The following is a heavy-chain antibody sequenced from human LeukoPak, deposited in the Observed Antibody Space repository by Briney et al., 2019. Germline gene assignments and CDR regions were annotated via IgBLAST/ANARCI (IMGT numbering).Heavy chain of an antibody. CDR2: INTNNGNT. CDR1: GYTFSTYG. Sequence: ASVKVSCKASGYTFSTYGLMWVRQAPGQGLEWMGWINTNNGNTNYAQKFQGRVTMTTDTSTSTGYMKLRSLRSDDTAVYYCARKRCTGDCYLFDPWGQGTLVTVSS. D-gene: IGHD2-21*02. V-gene: IGHV1-18*01. J-gene: IGHJ5*02. CDR3: ARKRCTGDCYLFDP.